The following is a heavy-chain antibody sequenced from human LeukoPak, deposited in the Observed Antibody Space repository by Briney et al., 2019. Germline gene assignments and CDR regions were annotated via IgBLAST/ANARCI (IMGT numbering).Heavy chain of an antibody. CDR3: ARHHPHYGGKSLFDY. V-gene: IGHV5-51*01. Sequence: GESLKISCQGFGYSFTTYWIGWVRQMPGKGLEWMGIIYPGDSDTRYSPSFQGQVTISADKSISTAYLQWSSLKASDTAMYYCARHHPHYGGKSLFDYWGQGTLVTVSS. CDR1: GYSFTTYW. D-gene: IGHD4-23*01. CDR2: IYPGDSDT. J-gene: IGHJ4*02.